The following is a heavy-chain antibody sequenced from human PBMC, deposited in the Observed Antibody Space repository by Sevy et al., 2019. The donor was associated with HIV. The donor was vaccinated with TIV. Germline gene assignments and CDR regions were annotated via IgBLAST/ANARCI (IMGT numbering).Heavy chain of an antibody. V-gene: IGHV3-23*01. CDR1: GFTFSSCA. D-gene: IGHD3-10*01. CDR2: ISGSGGHT. Sequence: LSLTCAASGFTFSSCAMTWVHQAPGKGLEWVSVISGSGGHTYYADSVQGRFTISRDNSKNTLYLQMNSLRVEDTAVYYCANQMVPGVGKPDYWGQGTLVTVSS. J-gene: IGHJ4*02. CDR3: ANQMVPGVGKPDY.